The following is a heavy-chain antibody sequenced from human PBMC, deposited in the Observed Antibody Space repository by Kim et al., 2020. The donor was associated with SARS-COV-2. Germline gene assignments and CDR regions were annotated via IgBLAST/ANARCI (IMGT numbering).Heavy chain of an antibody. CDR3: AKGPKYRRGSGSFDY. CDR2: ISGSGGST. D-gene: IGHD3-10*01. Sequence: GGSLRLSCAASGFTFSSYAMSWVRQAPGKGLEWVSAISGSGGSTYYADSVKGRFTISRDNSKNTLYLQMNSLRAEDTAVYYCAKGPKYRRGSGSFDYWGQGTLVTVSS. J-gene: IGHJ4*02. V-gene: IGHV3-23*01. CDR1: GFTFSSYA.